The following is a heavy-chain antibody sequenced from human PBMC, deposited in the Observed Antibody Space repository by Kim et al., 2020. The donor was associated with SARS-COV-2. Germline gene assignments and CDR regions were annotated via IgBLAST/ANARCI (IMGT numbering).Heavy chain of an antibody. CDR3: ARGDVRVVVAATNGWFDP. J-gene: IGHJ5*02. V-gene: IGHV1-8*01. CDR2: MNPNSGNT. Sequence: ASVKVSCKASGYTFTSYDINWVRQATGQGLEWMGWMNPNSGNTGYAQKFQGRVTMTRNTSISTAYMELSSLRSEDTAVYYCARGDVRVVVAATNGWFDPWGQGTLVTVSS. D-gene: IGHD2-15*01. CDR1: GYTFTSYD.